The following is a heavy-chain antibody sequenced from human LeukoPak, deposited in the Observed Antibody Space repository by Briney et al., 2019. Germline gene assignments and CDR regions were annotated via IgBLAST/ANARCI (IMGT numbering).Heavy chain of an antibody. CDR1: GFTFSSYA. CDR3: ARDNSSRYYYGMDV. CDR2: ISYDGSNK. J-gene: IGHJ6*02. V-gene: IGHV3-30-3*01. Sequence: PGRSLRLSCAASGFTFSSYAMHWVRQAPGKGLEWVAVISYDGSNKYYADSVKGRFTISRDNSKNTLYLQMNSLRAEDTAVYYCARDNSSRYYYGMDVRGQGTTVTVSS. D-gene: IGHD5-18*01.